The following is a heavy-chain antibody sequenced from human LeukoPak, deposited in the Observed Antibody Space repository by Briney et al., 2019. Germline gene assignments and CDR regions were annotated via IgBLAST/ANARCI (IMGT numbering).Heavy chain of an antibody. CDR1: GYSFTNYW. CDR3: ARGFGSSTSCYWFDP. J-gene: IGHJ5*02. Sequence: GESLKISCKGSGYSFTNYWIGWVRQMPGKGLEWMGIIYPGDSDTRYSPSFQGQVTISADKSISTAYLQWSSLKASDTAMYYCARGFGSSTSCYWFDPWGQGTLVTVSS. V-gene: IGHV5-51*01. D-gene: IGHD2-2*01. CDR2: IYPGDSDT.